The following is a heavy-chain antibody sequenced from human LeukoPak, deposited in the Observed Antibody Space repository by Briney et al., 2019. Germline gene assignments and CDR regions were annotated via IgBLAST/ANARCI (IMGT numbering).Heavy chain of an antibody. Sequence: ASVKVSCKVSGYTLTELSMHWVRQAPGKGLEWMGGFDPEDGETIYAQKFQGRVTMTEDTSTDTAYMELSSLRSEDTAVYYCATDFPSRTTGTTGYYYWGQGTLVTVSS. J-gene: IGHJ4*02. V-gene: IGHV1-24*01. D-gene: IGHD1-1*01. CDR2: FDPEDGET. CDR3: ATDFPSRTTGTTGYYY. CDR1: GYTLTELS.